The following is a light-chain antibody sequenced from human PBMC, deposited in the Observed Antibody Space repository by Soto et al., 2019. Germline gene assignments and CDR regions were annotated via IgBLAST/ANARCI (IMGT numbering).Light chain of an antibody. J-gene: IGKJ3*01. CDR3: HQYNSYSPEVFT. CDR1: QSISSW. Sequence: DIQMTQSPSTLSASVGDRVTITCRASQSISSWLAWYQQKPGKAPKLLIYDASSLESGVPSRFSGSGSGTEFTLTISSLQPDDFATYYCHQYNSYSPEVFTFGPGTKVDIK. V-gene: IGKV1-5*01. CDR2: DAS.